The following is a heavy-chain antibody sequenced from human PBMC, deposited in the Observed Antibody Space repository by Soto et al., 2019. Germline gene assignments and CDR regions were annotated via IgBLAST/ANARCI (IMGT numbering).Heavy chain of an antibody. CDR2: IYYSGST. D-gene: IGHD2-2*01. J-gene: IGHJ6*02. CDR1: GGSVSSGSYY. V-gene: IGHV4-61*01. CDR3: ARDREPILGYCSSTSCYGMDV. Sequence: SETLSLTCTVSGGSVSSGSYYWSWIRQPPGKGLEWIGYIYYSGSTNYNPSLKSRVTISVDTSKNQFSLKLSSVTAADTAVYYCARDREPILGYCSSTSCYGMDVWGQGTTVTVSS.